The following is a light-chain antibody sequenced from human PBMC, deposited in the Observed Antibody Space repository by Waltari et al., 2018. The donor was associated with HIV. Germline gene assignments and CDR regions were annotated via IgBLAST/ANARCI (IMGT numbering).Light chain of an antibody. Sequence: QSVLPQPPSASGTPGPRVTISCSGRSSNIALNPAIWYQQFPGTPPQLLIYSNNQRPSGVPDRFSGSKSGTSAALAISGLQSEDEADYYCATWDDSLNGPVFGGGTKLTVL. CDR2: SNN. CDR1: SSNIALNP. V-gene: IGLV1-44*01. CDR3: ATWDDSLNGPV. J-gene: IGLJ3*02.